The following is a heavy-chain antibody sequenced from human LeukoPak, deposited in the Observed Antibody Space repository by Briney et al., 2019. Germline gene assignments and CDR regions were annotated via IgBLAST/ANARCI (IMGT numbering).Heavy chain of an antibody. CDR2: INPNSGGT. CDR3: ARVQDDSSGYRYYYYGMDV. V-gene: IGHV1-2*06. Sequence: ASVKVSCKASGYTFTGYYMHWVRQAPGQGLEWMGRINPNSGGTNYAQKFQGRVTMTRDTSISTAYMELSRLRSDDTAVYYCARVQDDSSGYRYYYYGMDVWGQGTTVTVSS. J-gene: IGHJ6*02. D-gene: IGHD3-22*01. CDR1: GYTFTGYY.